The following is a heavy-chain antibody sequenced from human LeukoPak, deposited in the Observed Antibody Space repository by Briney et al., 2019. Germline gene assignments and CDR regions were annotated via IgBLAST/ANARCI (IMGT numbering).Heavy chain of an antibody. CDR1: GYTFTSYY. Sequence: ASVKVSCKASGYTFTSYYMHWVRQAPGQGLEWKRIINPSGGSTSYAQKFQGRVTMTRDTSTSTVYMELSSLRSEDTAVYYCARDWSSIAAAGLSSYWGQGTLVTVSS. CDR3: ARDWSSIAAAGLSSY. CDR2: INPSGGST. V-gene: IGHV1-46*01. D-gene: IGHD6-13*01. J-gene: IGHJ4*02.